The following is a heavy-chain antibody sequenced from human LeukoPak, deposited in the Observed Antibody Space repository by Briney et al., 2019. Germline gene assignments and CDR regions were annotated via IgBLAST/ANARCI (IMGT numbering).Heavy chain of an antibody. CDR1: GGSISSYY. V-gene: IGHV4-59*01. D-gene: IGHD5-24*01. CDR2: IYYSGST. CDR3: ARRRDGYNPYYYYYMDV. J-gene: IGHJ6*03. Sequence: SESLSLTCTVSGGSISSYYWSWIRQPPGKGLEWIGYIYYSGSTNYNPSLKSRVTISVDTSKNQFSLKLSSVTAADTAVYYCARRRDGYNPYYYYYMDVWGKGTTVTVSS.